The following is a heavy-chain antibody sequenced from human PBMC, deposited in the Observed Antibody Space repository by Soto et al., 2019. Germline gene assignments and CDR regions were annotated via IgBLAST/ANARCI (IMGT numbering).Heavy chain of an antibody. CDR2: IWYDGSNK. D-gene: IGHD5-12*01. CDR3: ARGGRGYSGYGTDYYYYYGMDV. Sequence: PGGSLRLSCAASGFTFSSYGMHWVRQAPGKGLEWVAVIWYDGSNKYYADSVKGRFTISRDNSKNTLYLQMNSLRAEDTAVYYCARGGRGYSGYGTDYYYYYGMDVWGQGTTVTVSS. V-gene: IGHV3-33*01. J-gene: IGHJ6*02. CDR1: GFTFSSYG.